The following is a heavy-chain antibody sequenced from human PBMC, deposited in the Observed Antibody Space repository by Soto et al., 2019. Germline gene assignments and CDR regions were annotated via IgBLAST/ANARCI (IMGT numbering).Heavy chain of an antibody. CDR2: IYHSGST. CDR3: AAGGGLPRYY. V-gene: IGHV4-30-2*01. Sequence: SETLSLTCAVSGGSISSGGYSWSWIRQPPGKGLEWIGYIYHSGSTYYNPSLKSRVTISVDRSKNQFSLKLSSVTATDTAVYYCAAGGGLPRYYWGQGTLVTVSS. CDR1: GGSISSGGYS. J-gene: IGHJ4*02. D-gene: IGHD2-15*01.